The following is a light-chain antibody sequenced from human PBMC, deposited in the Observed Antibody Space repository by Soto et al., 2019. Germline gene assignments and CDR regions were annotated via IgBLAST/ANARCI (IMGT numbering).Light chain of an antibody. CDR3: QQYDNLLT. Sequence: DIQMTQSPSSLSASVGDRVTITFQASQDISNYLNWYQQKPGKAPKLLIYDASNLETGVPSRFSGSGSGTDFTFTIRSLQPEDIAPSYCQQYDNLLTFGGGTKVEIK. CDR1: QDISNY. CDR2: DAS. V-gene: IGKV1-33*01. J-gene: IGKJ4*01.